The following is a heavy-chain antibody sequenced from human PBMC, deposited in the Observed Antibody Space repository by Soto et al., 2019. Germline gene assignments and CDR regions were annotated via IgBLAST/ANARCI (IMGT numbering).Heavy chain of an antibody. CDR1: GFTFSNYW. CDR3: GRGYGTDY. V-gene: IGHV3-74*01. D-gene: IGHD5-12*01. CDR2: INGDGSST. J-gene: IGHJ4*02. Sequence: EVQLVESGGGLVQPGGSLRLSCAASGFTFSNYWMHWVRQAPGKGLVWVSRINGDGSSTSYADSVKGRFTISRDNAKNTLYLQMNSLRAEDPAVYYCGRGYGTDYWGQGTLVTVSS.